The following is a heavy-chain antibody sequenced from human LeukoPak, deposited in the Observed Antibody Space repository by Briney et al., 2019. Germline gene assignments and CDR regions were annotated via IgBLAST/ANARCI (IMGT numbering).Heavy chain of an antibody. CDR3: ARGGDPGRIQLWFNWFDP. V-gene: IGHV4-39*07. Sequence: SETLSLTCTVSGGSISSSSYYWGWIRQPPGRGLEWIVSIYYSGSTYYNPSRKSGVTISVDTSKNQFSLKLSSVTAADTAVYYCARGGDPGRIQLWFNWFDPWGQGTLVTVSS. CDR2: IYYSGST. D-gene: IGHD5-18*01. CDR1: GGSISSSSYY. J-gene: IGHJ5*02.